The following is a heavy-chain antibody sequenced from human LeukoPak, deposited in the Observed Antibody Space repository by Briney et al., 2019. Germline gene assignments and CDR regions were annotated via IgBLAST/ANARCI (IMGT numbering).Heavy chain of an antibody. V-gene: IGHV4-34*01. CDR2: INHSGST. CDR1: GGSLSGYY. CDR3: DVRGVTVDRYYIDY. J-gene: IGHJ4*02. Sequence: SETLSLTCAVYGGSLSGYYWSWIRQPPGKGLEWIGEINHSGSTNYNPSLKSRVTISVDTSKNQFSLKLSSVTAADTAVYYCDVRGVTVDRYYIDYRGQGTLVTVSS. D-gene: IGHD3-10*02.